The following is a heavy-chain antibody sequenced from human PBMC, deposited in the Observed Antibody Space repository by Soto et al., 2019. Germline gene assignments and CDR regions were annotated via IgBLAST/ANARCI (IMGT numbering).Heavy chain of an antibody. V-gene: IGHV3-72*01. CDR3: AREGYYNNFDY. CDR2: ARNKANSYAT. CDR1: GFTFTDHY. Sequence: EVQLVESGGGLVQPGGSLRLSCAVSGFTFTDHYMDWVRQAPGKGLEWVGRARNKANSYATEYAASVKGRFTISRDDSKNSLYVQMNSLETEDTAVYYCAREGYYNNFDYWGQGTLVTXS. D-gene: IGHD3-22*01. J-gene: IGHJ4*02.